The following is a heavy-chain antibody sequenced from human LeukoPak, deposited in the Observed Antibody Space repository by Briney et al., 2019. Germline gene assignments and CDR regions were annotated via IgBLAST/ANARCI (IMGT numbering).Heavy chain of an antibody. Sequence: GGSLRLSCAASGFTFSDYWMSWVRQAPGKGLEWVANIKQDGSAKHYVDSVKGRFTISRDNAKNSLYLQMNSLRVEDTAVYYWARDYYGLEGFFDYWGQGTLVTVSS. CDR2: IKQDGSAK. D-gene: IGHD3-10*01. CDR1: GFTFSDYW. CDR3: ARDYYGLEGFFDY. J-gene: IGHJ4*02. V-gene: IGHV3-7*03.